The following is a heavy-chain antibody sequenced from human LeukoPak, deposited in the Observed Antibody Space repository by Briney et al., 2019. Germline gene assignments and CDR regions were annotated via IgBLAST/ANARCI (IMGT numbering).Heavy chain of an antibody. J-gene: IGHJ6*02. CDR3: ARVLPMGRGVMYYYYGMDV. D-gene: IGHD3-10*01. V-gene: IGHV3-48*03. Sequence: GGTLRLSCAASGVTFSSYEMNWVRHAPGKGLGWVSYISISGSAIYYADSAKGRFTISRDNANNSLDLQMNRLSAEVTAVYYCARVLPMGRGVMYYYYGMDVWGQGTTVTVSS. CDR2: ISISGSAI. CDR1: GVTFSSYE.